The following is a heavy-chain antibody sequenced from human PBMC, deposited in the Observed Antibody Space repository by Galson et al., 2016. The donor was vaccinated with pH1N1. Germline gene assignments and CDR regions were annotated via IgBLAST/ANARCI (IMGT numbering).Heavy chain of an antibody. CDR3: ARADYGDYVGYFDL. V-gene: IGHV3-33*01. D-gene: IGHD4-17*01. Sequence: SLRLSCAASGFTFSSDGMHWVRQAPGKGLEWVAVIWYDGSNKYYADSVKGRFTISRDTSKNTLYLQMNSLRAEDTAVYYCARADYGDYVGYFDLWGRGTLVTVSS. CDR2: IWYDGSNK. CDR1: GFTFSSDG. J-gene: IGHJ2*01.